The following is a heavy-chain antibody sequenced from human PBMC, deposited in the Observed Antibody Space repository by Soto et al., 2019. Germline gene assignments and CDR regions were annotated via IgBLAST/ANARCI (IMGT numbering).Heavy chain of an antibody. CDR2: VSGSGGTT. CDR3: AKDTYSSGWFNWFDP. V-gene: IGHV3-23*01. CDR1: GFTFSSSA. Sequence: PGGSLRLSCAASGFTFSSSAMSWVRQAPGKGLEWVSAVSGSGGTTYYADSVKGRFTISRDNSKNTLYLQMNSLRAEDTAVYYCAKDTYSSGWFNWFDPWGQGTLVTVSS. D-gene: IGHD6-19*01. J-gene: IGHJ5*02.